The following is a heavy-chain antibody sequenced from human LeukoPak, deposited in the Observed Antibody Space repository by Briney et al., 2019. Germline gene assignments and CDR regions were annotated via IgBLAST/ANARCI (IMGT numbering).Heavy chain of an antibody. Sequence: ASVKVSCKASGYTFTGYYMHWVRQAPGQGLEWMGWINPNSGGTNYAQKFQGRVTMTRDTSISTAYMELSRLRSDDTAVYYCARSNDFWSGYSPYYFDYWGQGTLVTVSS. J-gene: IGHJ4*02. V-gene: IGHV1-2*02. CDR1: GYTFTGYY. CDR2: INPNSGGT. CDR3: ARSNDFWSGYSPYYFDY. D-gene: IGHD3-3*01.